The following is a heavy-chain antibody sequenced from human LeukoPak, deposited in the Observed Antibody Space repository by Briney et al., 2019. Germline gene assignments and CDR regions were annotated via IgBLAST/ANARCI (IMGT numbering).Heavy chain of an antibody. D-gene: IGHD2-15*01. CDR1: GFSISTYW. V-gene: IGHV3-7*01. J-gene: IGHJ4*02. Sequence: GGSLRLSCAASGFSISTYWMSWVRQAPGKGLEWVANIKQDGSKKYYVDSVKGRFTMSRDNAKNSLYLQMNSLRAEDTALYCCARGYCSGGVCYSIYFDQWGQGTLVTVSP. CDR2: IKQDGSKK. CDR3: ARGYCSGGVCYSIYFDQ.